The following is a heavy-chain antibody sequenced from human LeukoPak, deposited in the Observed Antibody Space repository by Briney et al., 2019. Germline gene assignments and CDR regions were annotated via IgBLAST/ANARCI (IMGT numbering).Heavy chain of an antibody. D-gene: IGHD1-26*01. CDR3: ARGRNSPVGNWFDP. CDR1: GYTFSNYG. CDR2: ISAYNGNT. J-gene: IGHJ5*02. V-gene: IGHV1-18*01. Sequence: ASVKVSCKTSGYTFSNYGITWVRRAPGQGLEWMGWISAYNGNTNYAQKFQGRVTMTTDTSSTTAYMELSSLRSDDPAVYYCARGRNSPVGNWFDPWGQGTLVTVSS.